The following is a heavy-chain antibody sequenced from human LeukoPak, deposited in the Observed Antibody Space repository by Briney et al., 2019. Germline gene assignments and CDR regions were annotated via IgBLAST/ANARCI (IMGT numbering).Heavy chain of an antibody. CDR3: ARDQSPKWESGGRYFDH. Sequence: GGSRTLSCVVSGFTVSSNYMSWVRQAPGKGLEWVAVMNNDGSDISYAESVKGRFTISRDNSKNMLYLQMNSLRAEDTAVYYCARDQSPKWESGGRYFDHWGKGTLVTVCS. J-gene: IGHJ4*02. V-gene: IGHV3-33*08. CDR1: GFTVSSNY. CDR2: MNNDGSDI. D-gene: IGHD1-26*01.